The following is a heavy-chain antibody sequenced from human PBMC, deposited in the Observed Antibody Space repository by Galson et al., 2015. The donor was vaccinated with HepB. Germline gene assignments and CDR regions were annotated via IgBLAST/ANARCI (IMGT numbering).Heavy chain of an antibody. CDR2: IDWDDDK. Sequence: PALVKPTQTLTLTCTFSGFSLSTSGMCVSWIRQPPGKALEWLARIDWDDDKYYSTSLKTRLTISKDTSKNQVVLTMTNMDPVDTATYYCARIYFPAYSSTPSRTQGMDVWGQGTTVTVSS. CDR3: ARIYFPAYSSTPSRTQGMDV. D-gene: IGHD6-13*01. CDR1: GFSLSTSGMC. V-gene: IGHV2-70*11. J-gene: IGHJ6*02.